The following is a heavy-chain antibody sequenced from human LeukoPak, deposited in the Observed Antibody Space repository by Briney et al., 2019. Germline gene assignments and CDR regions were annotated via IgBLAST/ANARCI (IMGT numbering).Heavy chain of an antibody. Sequence: PGTSLRLSCAASGFTFTSYTMHWVRQPPGQGLEWVAATSYDGGNRYYADYVKGRFTISRDNSNNTLFLQTKSLRPEDTAVYFCARKSLWFKYYDYWGQGIWVTVSS. V-gene: IGHV3-30*01. CDR2: TSYDGGNR. J-gene: IGHJ4*02. CDR1: GFTFTSYT. CDR3: ARKSLWFKYYDY. D-gene: IGHD2-21*01.